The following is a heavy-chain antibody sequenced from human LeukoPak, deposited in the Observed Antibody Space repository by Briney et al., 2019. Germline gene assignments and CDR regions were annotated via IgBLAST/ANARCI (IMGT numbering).Heavy chain of an antibody. CDR3: ARDKEGTKDAFDI. V-gene: IGHV3-74*01. CDR1: GFTFSNYW. J-gene: IGHJ3*02. Sequence: GGSLRLSCAASGFTFSNYWMHWVRHAPGKGLVWVSRINTVGSNTGYADSVKGRFTISRDNAKNTLYLQMNSLRAEDTAVYYCARDKEGTKDAFDIWGQGTMVTVSS. D-gene: IGHD1-1*01. CDR2: INTVGSNT.